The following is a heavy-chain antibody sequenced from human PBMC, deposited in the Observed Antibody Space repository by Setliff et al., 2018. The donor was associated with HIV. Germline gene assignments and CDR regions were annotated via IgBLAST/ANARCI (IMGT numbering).Heavy chain of an antibody. D-gene: IGHD3-22*01. V-gene: IGHV4-4*02. CDR2: IFSDGAT. J-gene: IGHJ4*02. Sequence: SETLSLTCAVSGGSISSSNWWSWVRQPPGKGLEWIGSIFSDGATYYNPSLSSRVTISVDKSKSQFSLKLNSVTAADTAVYYCGGNGYYSIDYWGQGTLVTVSS. CDR3: GGNGYYSIDY. CDR1: GGSISSSNW.